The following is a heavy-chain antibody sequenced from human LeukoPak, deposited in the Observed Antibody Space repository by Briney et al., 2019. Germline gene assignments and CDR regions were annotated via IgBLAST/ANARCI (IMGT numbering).Heavy chain of an antibody. V-gene: IGHV3-66*01. CDR1: GFTVSSNY. J-gene: IGHJ5*02. CDR2: IYSGGST. D-gene: IGHD3-9*01. CDR3: ARILTGYYSNWFDP. Sequence: PGGSLRLSCAASGFTVSSNYMSWVRQAPGKGLEWVSVIYSGGSTYYADSVKGRFTISRDNSKNTLYLQMNSLRVEDTAVYYCARILTGYYSNWFDPWGQGTLVTVSS.